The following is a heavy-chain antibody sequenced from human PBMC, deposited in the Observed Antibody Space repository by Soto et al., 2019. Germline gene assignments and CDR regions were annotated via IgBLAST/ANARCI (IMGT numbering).Heavy chain of an antibody. CDR1: GFTFSSYS. V-gene: IGHV3-21*01. CDR3: ARSIAVAPLAGMDV. D-gene: IGHD6-19*01. J-gene: IGHJ6*02. Sequence: GGSLRLSCAASGFTFSSYSMNWVRQAPGKGLEWVSSISSSSYIYYADSVKGRFTISRDNAKNSLYLQMNSLRAEDTAVYYCARSIAVAPLAGMDVWGQGTTVTVSS. CDR2: ISSSSYI.